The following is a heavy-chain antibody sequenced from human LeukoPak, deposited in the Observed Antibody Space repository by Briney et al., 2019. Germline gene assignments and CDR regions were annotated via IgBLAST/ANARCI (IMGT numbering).Heavy chain of an antibody. CDR2: IKQDGSEK. CDR3: ARGVWAPFDS. CDR1: GFSISNHL. V-gene: IGHV3-7*01. Sequence: GGALRLSWGAPGFSISNHLVKWGRPAPGEGVGWVANIKQDGSEKNYVDSVKGRFTISRDNAKNSLILQMNSLRDEDTAVYYCARGVWAPFDSWGQGTLVSVSS. D-gene: IGHD7-27*01. J-gene: IGHJ4*02.